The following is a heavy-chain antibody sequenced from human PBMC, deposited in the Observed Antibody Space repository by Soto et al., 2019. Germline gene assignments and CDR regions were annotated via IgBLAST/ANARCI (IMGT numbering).Heavy chain of an antibody. J-gene: IGHJ4*02. Sequence: PSETLSLTCTVSGHSFGSGGYSWSWIRQHPGKGLEWVGYIYFTGSTLYNPSLKSRLAMSLDTSKNQFSLKLGSVTAADTAIYYCARDWGSSGWPNWGPGTLVTVSS. V-gene: IGHV4-31*03. CDR1: GHSFGSGGYS. D-gene: IGHD6-19*01. CDR3: ARDWGSSGWPN. CDR2: IYFTGST.